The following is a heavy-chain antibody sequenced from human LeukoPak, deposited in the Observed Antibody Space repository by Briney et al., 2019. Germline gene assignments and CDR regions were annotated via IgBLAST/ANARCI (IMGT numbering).Heavy chain of an antibody. Sequence: GGSLRLSCAASGLTFSSYVRNWARQAPGKGLEWVSSISDSGGATYYADSVKGRFTISRDNSKNTLYLQMNSLRAEDTALYYCAKGTYPDYWGQGTLVTVSS. V-gene: IGHV3-23*01. CDR2: ISDSGGAT. CDR3: AKGTYPDY. J-gene: IGHJ4*02. CDR1: GLTFSSYV. D-gene: IGHD3-10*01.